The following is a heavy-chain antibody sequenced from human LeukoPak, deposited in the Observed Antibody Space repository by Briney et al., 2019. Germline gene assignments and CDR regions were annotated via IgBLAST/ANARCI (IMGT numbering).Heavy chain of an antibody. CDR1: GFTFTSSA. J-gene: IGHJ6*03. CDR2: IVVGSGNT. CDR3: AADWVAAAGALRYYYYMDV. Sequence: SVKVSCKASGFTFTSSAMQWVRQARGQRLEWIGWIVVGSGNTNYAQKSQERVTITRDMSTSTAYMELSRLRSEDTAVYYCAADWVAAAGALRYYYYMDVWGKGTTVTVSS. V-gene: IGHV1-58*02. D-gene: IGHD6-13*01.